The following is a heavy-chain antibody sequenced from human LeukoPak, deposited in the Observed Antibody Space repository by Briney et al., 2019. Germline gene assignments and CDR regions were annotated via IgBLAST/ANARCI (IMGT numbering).Heavy chain of an antibody. CDR3: ARGLGATGY. Sequence: GGSLRLSCVASEFTFNNYAMNWVRQAPGKGLEWVAAVSGSGGSTYHADSVRGRFTISRDNSKNTLYLQMSSLRVEDTAVYYCARGLGATGYWGQGTLVTVSS. V-gene: IGHV3-23*01. CDR2: VSGSGGST. J-gene: IGHJ4*02. D-gene: IGHD1-26*01. CDR1: EFTFNNYA.